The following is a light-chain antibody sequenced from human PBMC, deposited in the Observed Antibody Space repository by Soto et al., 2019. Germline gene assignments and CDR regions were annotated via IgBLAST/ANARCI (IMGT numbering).Light chain of an antibody. CDR3: QQRRDWPLT. Sequence: EIVLTQSPATLSLSPGERATLSCRASQSLSNYLAWFQQKPGQAPRLLIYDASHRATDIPARFSASGSGTDFTLTISSLEPEDSASYFCQQRRDWPLTFGGGPKVEIK. J-gene: IGKJ4*01. CDR2: DAS. V-gene: IGKV3-11*01. CDR1: QSLSNY.